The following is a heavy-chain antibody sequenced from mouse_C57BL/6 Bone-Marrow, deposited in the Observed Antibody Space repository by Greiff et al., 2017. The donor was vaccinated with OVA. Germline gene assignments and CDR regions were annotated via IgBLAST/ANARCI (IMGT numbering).Heavy chain of an antibody. J-gene: IGHJ4*01. V-gene: IGHV5-6*02. Sequence: EVMRVESGGDLVKPGGSLKLSCAASGFTFSSYGMSWVRQTPDKRLEWVATISSGGSYTYYPDSVKGRFTISRDNAKNTLYLQMSSLKSEDTAMYYCARRVSYYAMDYWGQGTSVTVSS. CDR1: GFTFSSYG. CDR3: ARRVSYYAMDY. CDR2: ISSGGSYT.